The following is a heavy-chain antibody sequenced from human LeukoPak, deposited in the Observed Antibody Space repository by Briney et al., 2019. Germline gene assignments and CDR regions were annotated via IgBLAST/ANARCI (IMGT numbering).Heavy chain of an antibody. Sequence: PGGSLRLSCAASGFTFSSYGMHWVRQAPGKGLEWVAVIWYDGSNKHYADSVKGRFSISRDNSKNTLYLQMNSLRAEDTAVYYCAKDTSTGYSYFDNWGHGTLVTVSS. D-gene: IGHD3-9*01. CDR2: IWYDGSNK. CDR3: AKDTSTGYSYFDN. V-gene: IGHV3-33*06. CDR1: GFTFSSYG. J-gene: IGHJ4*01.